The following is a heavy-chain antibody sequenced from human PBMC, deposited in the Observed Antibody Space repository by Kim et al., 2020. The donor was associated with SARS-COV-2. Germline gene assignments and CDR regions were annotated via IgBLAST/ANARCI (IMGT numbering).Heavy chain of an antibody. V-gene: IGHV3-33*01. Sequence: GGSLRLSCAASGFTFSSYGMHWVRQAPGKGLEWVAVIWYDGSNKYYADSVKGRFTISRDNSKNTLYLQMNSLRPEDTAVYYCARRAIGQQRNTPQYYYGMEFWGQGTTGTVSS. J-gene: IGHJ6*02. CDR1: GFTFSSYG. D-gene: IGHD6-13*01. CDR2: IWYDGSNK. CDR3: ARRAIGQQRNTPQYYYGMEF.